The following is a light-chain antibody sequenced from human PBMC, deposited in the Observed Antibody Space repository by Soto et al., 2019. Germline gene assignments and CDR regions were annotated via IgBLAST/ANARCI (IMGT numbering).Light chain of an antibody. CDR3: QSFDNSLSGSRV. V-gene: IGLV1-40*01. CDR2: GNN. J-gene: IGLJ1*01. CDR1: SSNIGAGYD. Sequence: QYVLTQPPSVSGAPGQRVTISCTGSSSNIGAGYDVHWYQQLPGTAPKLLIYGNNNRPSGVPDRFSGSKSDTSASLAITGLQAEDEADYYCQSFDNSLSGSRVFGTGTKLTVL.